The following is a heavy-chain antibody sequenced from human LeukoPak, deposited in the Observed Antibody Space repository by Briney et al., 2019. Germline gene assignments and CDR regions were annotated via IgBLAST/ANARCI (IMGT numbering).Heavy chain of an antibody. D-gene: IGHD6-6*01. J-gene: IGHJ6*02. Sequence: GGSLGLSCAASGFTFDDYAMHWVRQAPGKGLEWVSGISWNSGSIGYADSVKGRFTISRDNAKNSLYLQMNSLKTEDTAVYYCTPLRGSSSSYGMDVWGQGTTVTVSS. CDR3: TPLRGSSSSYGMDV. V-gene: IGHV3-9*01. CDR1: GFTFDDYA. CDR2: ISWNSGSI.